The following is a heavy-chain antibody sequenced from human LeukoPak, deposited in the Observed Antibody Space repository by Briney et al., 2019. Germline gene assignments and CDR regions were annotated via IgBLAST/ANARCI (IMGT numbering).Heavy chain of an antibody. CDR2: IYHSGGT. J-gene: IGHJ4*02. V-gene: IGHV4-4*02. CDR1: GGSISSDFW. D-gene: IGHD1-1*01. CDR3: ARSHDRYFDY. Sequence: PSETLSLTCAVSGGSISSDFWWSWVRQPPGKGLEWIGEIYHSGGTNYNPSLKSRVTVSVDKSENQFSLKVNSVTAADTAVYYCARSHDRYFDYWGQGTLVTVSS.